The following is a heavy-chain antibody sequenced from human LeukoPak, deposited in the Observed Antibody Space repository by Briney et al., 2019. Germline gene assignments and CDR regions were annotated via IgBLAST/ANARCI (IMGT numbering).Heavy chain of an antibody. J-gene: IGHJ4*02. CDR2: ISAYNGNT. CDR1: GYTFTSYG. D-gene: IGHD5-12*01. Sequence: ASVKVSCKASGYTFTSYGISWVRQAPGQGLEWMGWISAYNGNTNYAQKLQGRVTMTTDTSASTAYMELSSLRSEDMAVYYCARGYSGYGKFDYWGQGTLVTVSS. V-gene: IGHV1-18*03. CDR3: ARGYSGYGKFDY.